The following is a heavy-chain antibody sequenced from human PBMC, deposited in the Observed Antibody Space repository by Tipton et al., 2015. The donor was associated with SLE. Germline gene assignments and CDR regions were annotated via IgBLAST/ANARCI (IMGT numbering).Heavy chain of an antibody. V-gene: IGHV4-30-4*08. CDR2: IYYSGST. Sequence: TLSLTCTVSGGSISSGGYYWSWIRQHPGKGLEWIGYIYYSGSTYYNPSLKSRVTISVDTSKSQFSLNLRSVTAADTAVYYCARTAGYSKAIGYWGQGTLVTVSS. D-gene: IGHD1-26*01. CDR3: ARTAGYSKAIGY. CDR1: GGSISSGGYY. J-gene: IGHJ4*02.